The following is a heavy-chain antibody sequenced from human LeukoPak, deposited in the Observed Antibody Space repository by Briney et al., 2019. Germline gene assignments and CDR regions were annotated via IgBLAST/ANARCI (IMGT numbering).Heavy chain of an antibody. CDR3: ARAPLPGIAAAAPNWYFDL. CDR1: GGSISSYY. Sequence: SETLSLTCTVSGGSISSYYWSWIRQPPGKGLEWIGYIYYSGSTKYNPSLKSRVTISVDMSKNQFSLKLSSVTAADTAVYYCARAPLPGIAAAAPNWYFDLWGRGTLVTVSS. CDR2: IYYSGST. J-gene: IGHJ2*01. D-gene: IGHD6-13*01. V-gene: IGHV4-59*01.